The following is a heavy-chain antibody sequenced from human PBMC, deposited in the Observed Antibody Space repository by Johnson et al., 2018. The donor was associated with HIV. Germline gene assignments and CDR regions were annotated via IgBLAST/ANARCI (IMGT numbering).Heavy chain of an antibody. CDR1: GFTFSSYA. CDR2: ISGSGGST. CDR3: TTDVPGGPYYNAFDI. V-gene: IGHV3-23*04. Sequence: EVQLVESGGGVVQPGRSLRLSCAASGFTFSSYAMSWVRQAPGKGLEWVSAISGSGGSTYYADSVKGRFTISRDNSKNTLYLQMNSLKTEDTALYYCTTDVPGGPYYNAFDIWGQGTMVTVSS. D-gene: IGHD1-26*01. J-gene: IGHJ3*02.